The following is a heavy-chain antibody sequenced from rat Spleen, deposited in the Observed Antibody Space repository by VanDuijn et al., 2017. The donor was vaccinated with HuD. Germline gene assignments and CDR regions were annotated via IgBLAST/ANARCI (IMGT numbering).Heavy chain of an antibody. Sequence: EVQLVESGGGLVQPGRSLKLSCAASGFTFSRSAMAWVRQAPTKGLEWVATISYDGTTTSYRDSVRGRFTVSRDNAKSTLYLQMNSLRSEDTATYYCATDGTMMVLMDPFDYWGQGVMVTVSS. CDR3: ATDGTMMVLMDPFDY. D-gene: IGHD1-12*02. V-gene: IGHV5-29*01. CDR2: ISYDGTTT. J-gene: IGHJ2*01. CDR1: GFTFSRSA.